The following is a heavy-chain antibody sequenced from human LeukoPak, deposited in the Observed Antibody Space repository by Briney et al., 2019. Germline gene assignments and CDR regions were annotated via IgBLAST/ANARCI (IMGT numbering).Heavy chain of an antibody. Sequence: ASVKVSCKASGYTFSGYYIHWVRQAPGQGLEWMGLIKPDSGNTKYPQKFQGRVTVTRDTSITTAYMELNRLTSDDTAVYYCARTGLGYSYGSIHDAFDIWGQGTMVTVSS. CDR2: IKPDSGNT. V-gene: IGHV1-2*02. CDR3: ARTGLGYSYGSIHDAFDI. J-gene: IGHJ3*02. CDR1: GYTFSGYY. D-gene: IGHD5-18*01.